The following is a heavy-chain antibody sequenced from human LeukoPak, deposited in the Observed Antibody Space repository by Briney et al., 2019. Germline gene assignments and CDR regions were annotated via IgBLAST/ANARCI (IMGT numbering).Heavy chain of an antibody. Sequence: ASVKVSCKASGYTYTSYGISWVRQAPGQGLEWMGWISAYNGYTNYAQKLQGRVTMTTDPPPSTAYMELRSLRSDDTAVYYCARGGAGSYYWPLDYWGQGTLVTVSS. V-gene: IGHV1-18*01. D-gene: IGHD3-10*01. CDR2: ISAYNGYT. J-gene: IGHJ4*02. CDR1: GYTYTSYG. CDR3: ARGGAGSYYWPLDY.